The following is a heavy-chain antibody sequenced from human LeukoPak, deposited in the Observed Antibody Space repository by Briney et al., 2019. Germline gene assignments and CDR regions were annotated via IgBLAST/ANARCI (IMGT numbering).Heavy chain of an antibody. Sequence: GASVKVSCKASGGTFSSYAISWVRQAPGQGLEWMGGIIPIFGTANYAQKFQGRVTITADKSTSTAYMELSSLRSEDTAVYYCATRDGYNFVGMREAGPFDYWGQGTLVTVSS. V-gene: IGHV1-69*06. J-gene: IGHJ4*02. CDR2: IIPIFGTA. D-gene: IGHD5-24*01. CDR1: GGTFSSYA. CDR3: ATRDGYNFVGMREAGPFDY.